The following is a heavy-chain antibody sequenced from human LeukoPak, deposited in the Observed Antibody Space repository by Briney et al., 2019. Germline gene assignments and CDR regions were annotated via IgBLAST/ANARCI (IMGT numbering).Heavy chain of an antibody. V-gene: IGHV3-21*01. CDR1: GFTFSSYS. J-gene: IGHJ6*02. Sequence: GGSLRLSCAASGFTFSSYSMNWVRQAPGKGLEWVSSISSSSSYIYYADSVKGRSTISRDNAKNSLYLQMNSLRAEDTAVYYCARLVEGYYYDSSGYYQTYYYYGMDVWGQGTTVTVSS. CDR3: ARLVEGYYYDSSGYYQTYYYYGMDV. D-gene: IGHD3-22*01. CDR2: ISSSSSYI.